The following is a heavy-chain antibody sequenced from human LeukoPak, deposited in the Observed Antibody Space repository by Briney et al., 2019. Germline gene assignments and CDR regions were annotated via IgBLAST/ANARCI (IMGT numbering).Heavy chain of an antibody. J-gene: IGHJ3*02. D-gene: IGHD2-15*01. CDR2: IYYSGST. CDR1: GGSISSSSYY. CDR3: ARDPEAVRAFDI. V-gene: IGHV4-39*02. Sequence: ETLSLTCTVSGGSISSSSYYWGWIRQPPAKGLEWIGSIYYSGSTYYNPSLKSRVTISVDTSKNQFSLQLNSVTPEDTAVYYCARDPEAVRAFDIWGQGTMVTVSS.